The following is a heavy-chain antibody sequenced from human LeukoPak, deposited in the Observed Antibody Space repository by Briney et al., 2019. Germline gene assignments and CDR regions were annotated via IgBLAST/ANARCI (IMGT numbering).Heavy chain of an antibody. V-gene: IGHV1-69*05. CDR3: ARDSGYYDFWSGYRPRDAFDI. CDR1: GGTFSSYA. D-gene: IGHD3-3*01. J-gene: IGHJ3*02. CDR2: IIPIFGTA. Sequence: ASVKVSCKASGGTFSSYAISWVRQAPGQGLEWMGGIIPIFGTANYAQKLQGRVTMTTDTSTSTAYMELRSLRSDDTAVYYCARDSGYYDFWSGYRPRDAFDIWGQGTMVTVSS.